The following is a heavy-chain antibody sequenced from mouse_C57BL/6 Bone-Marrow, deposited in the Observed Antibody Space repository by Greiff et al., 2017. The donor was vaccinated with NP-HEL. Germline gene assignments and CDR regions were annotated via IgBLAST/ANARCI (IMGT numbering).Heavy chain of an antibody. Sequence: VQLQQSGAELVKPGASVKLSCTASGFNITDYYMHWVKQRTEQGLEWIGRIDPEDGETKYAPKFQGKATITADTSSNTAYLQLSSLTSEDTAVYYCARSLFSYYAMDYWGQGTSVTVSS. V-gene: IGHV14-2*01. J-gene: IGHJ4*01. CDR1: GFNITDYY. CDR2: IDPEDGET. CDR3: ARSLFSYYAMDY. D-gene: IGHD1-1*01.